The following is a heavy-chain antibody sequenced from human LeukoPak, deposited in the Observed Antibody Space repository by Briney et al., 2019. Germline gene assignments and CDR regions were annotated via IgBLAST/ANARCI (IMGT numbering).Heavy chain of an antibody. CDR2: INHSGST. V-gene: IGHV4-34*01. CDR1: GGSFSGYY. Sequence: SETLSLTCAVYGGSFSGYYWSWIRQPPGKGLEWIGEINHSGSTNYNPSLKSRVTISVDTSKNQFSLKLSSVTAADTAVYYCARSSPIKDHYYYYYYMDVWGKGTTVTVSS. D-gene: IGHD6-13*01. J-gene: IGHJ6*03. CDR3: ARSSPIKDHYYYYYYMDV.